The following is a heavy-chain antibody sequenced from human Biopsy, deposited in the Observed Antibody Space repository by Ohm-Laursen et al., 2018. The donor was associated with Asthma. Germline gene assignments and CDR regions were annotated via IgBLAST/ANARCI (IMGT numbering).Heavy chain of an antibody. CDR3: ARDREYSSGWYQPLFDY. Sequence: SLRLSCAASGFTFRSYAMHWVRQAPGKGLEWVAVGGSYYDGGLKYYEDSVNGRFTVSRDNSKNTLYLQMNSLRAEDTAVYYCARDREYSSGWYQPLFDYWGQGTLVTVSS. D-gene: IGHD6-19*01. V-gene: IGHV3-30-3*01. CDR2: GGSYYDGGLK. CDR1: GFTFRSYA. J-gene: IGHJ4*02.